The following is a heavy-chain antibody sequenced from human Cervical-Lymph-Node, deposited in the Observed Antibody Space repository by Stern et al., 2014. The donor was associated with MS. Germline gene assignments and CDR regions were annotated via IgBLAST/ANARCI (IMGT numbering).Heavy chain of an antibody. J-gene: IGHJ4*02. CDR2: IIPILVIR. CDR3: ARERGSGSYVDY. D-gene: IGHD3-10*01. V-gene: IGHV1-69*09. CDR1: GDTFSIYA. Sequence: VQLVESGAEVKKPGSSVKVSCKASGDTFSIYAISWVRQAPGQGLEWMGRIIPILVIRNYAQKFQGRVTITADKSTSTAYMELSSLRSEDTAVYYCARERGSGSYVDYWGQGTLVTVSS.